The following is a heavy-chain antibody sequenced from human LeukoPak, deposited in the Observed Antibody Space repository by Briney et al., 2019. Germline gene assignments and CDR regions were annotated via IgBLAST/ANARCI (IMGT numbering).Heavy chain of an antibody. CDR2: IRYDGSNK. D-gene: IGHD1-1*01. CDR3: AKEGGHQLAGYFDY. CDR1: GFTFSSYG. Sequence: GGSLRLSCAASGFTFSSYGMHWVRQAPGKGLEWVAFIRYDGSNKYYADSVKGRFTISRDNSKNTLYLQMNSLRAEDTAVYYCAKEGGHQLAGYFDYWGQGTLVTVSS. J-gene: IGHJ4*02. V-gene: IGHV3-30*02.